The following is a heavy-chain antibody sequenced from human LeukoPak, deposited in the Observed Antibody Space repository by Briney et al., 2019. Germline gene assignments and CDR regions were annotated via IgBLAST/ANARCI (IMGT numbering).Heavy chain of an antibody. CDR1: GGSINNSSSDY. V-gene: IGHV4-39*01. CDR2: IYYTGST. D-gene: IGHD3-3*01. CDR3: ARHLEYTTSGKAFDV. J-gene: IGHJ3*01. Sequence: SETLCLTCTVSGGSINNSSSDYWAWIRQPPGKGLEWIGNIYYTGSTYYTSSLKSRVTMSVDTSKNVFSLTLKSLTSADTAVYYCARHLEYTTSGKAFDVWGQGTLVSVFS.